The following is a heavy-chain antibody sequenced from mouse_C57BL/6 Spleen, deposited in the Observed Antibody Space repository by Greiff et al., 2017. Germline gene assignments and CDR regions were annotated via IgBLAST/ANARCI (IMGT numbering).Heavy chain of an antibody. V-gene: IGHV1-22*01. CDR2: INPNNGGT. D-gene: IGHD1-1*01. J-gene: IGHJ4*01. CDR1: GYTFPDYN. Sequence: VQLQQSGPELVKPGASVKMSCKASGYTFPDYNMHWVKQSPGKSLEWIGYINPNNGGTSYNQKFKGKATLTVNKSSSTAYMELRILTSEDSAVYYCARAPLIDYYGSSPDYYAMDYWGQGTSVTVSA. CDR3: ARAPLIDYYGSSPDYYAMDY.